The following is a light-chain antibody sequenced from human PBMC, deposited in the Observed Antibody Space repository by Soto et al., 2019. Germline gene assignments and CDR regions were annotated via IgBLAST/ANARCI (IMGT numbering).Light chain of an antibody. CDR1: SSDVGGYEY. J-gene: IGLJ1*01. CDR3: ASYTSTYTYV. CDR2: EVS. V-gene: IGLV2-14*01. Sequence: QSALTQPASVSGSPGQSITISCTGTSSDVGGYEYVSWYQQHPGKVPKLMIYEVSDRPSGVSTRFSGSKSGNTASLTISGLQAEDEADYYCASYTSTYTYVFGSGTKV.